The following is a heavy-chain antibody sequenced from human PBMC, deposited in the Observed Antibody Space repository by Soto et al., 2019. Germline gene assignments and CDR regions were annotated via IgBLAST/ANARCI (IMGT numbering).Heavy chain of an antibody. CDR1: GGSISSSSYY. CDR3: ARLGEVAAAGRVDY. Sequence: PSETLSLTCTVSGGSISSSSYYWGWIRQPPGKGLEWIGSIYYSGSTYYNPSLKSRVTISVDTSKNQFSLKLSSVTAADTAVYYCARLGEVAAAGRVDYWGQGTLVTVSS. D-gene: IGHD6-13*01. V-gene: IGHV4-39*01. CDR2: IYYSGST. J-gene: IGHJ4*02.